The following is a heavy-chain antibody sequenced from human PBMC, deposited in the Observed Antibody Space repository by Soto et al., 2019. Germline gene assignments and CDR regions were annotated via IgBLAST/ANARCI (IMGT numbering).Heavy chain of an antibody. CDR1: GFTFSNYA. J-gene: IGHJ6*04. Sequence: EVQLLESGGGLVQPGGSLRLSCAAAGFTFSNYALTWVRQSPGKGLEWVSTFSGSGGSTYYADSVRGRFTISRDNSKNTLFLHMNSLRVEDTAIYYCARDWTGDTCPCLDVWGEGTTVSVSS. CDR3: ARDWTGDTCPCLDV. CDR2: FSGSGGST. V-gene: IGHV3-23*01. D-gene: IGHD3-3*01.